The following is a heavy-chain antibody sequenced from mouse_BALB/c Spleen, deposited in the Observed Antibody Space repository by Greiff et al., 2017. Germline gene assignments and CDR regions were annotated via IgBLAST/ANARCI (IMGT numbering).Heavy chain of an antibody. V-gene: IGHV2-9*02. CDR1: GFSLTRYG. Sequence: VQLQESGPGLVAPSQSLSITCPVSGFSLTRYGVHWVRQPPGKGLEWLGVIWAGGSTNYNSALMSRLSISKDNSKSQVFLKMNSLQTDDTAMYYCARVYYRYDYWYFDVWGAGTTVTVAA. J-gene: IGHJ1*01. CDR2: IWAGGST. CDR3: ARVYYRYDYWYFDV. D-gene: IGHD2-14*01.